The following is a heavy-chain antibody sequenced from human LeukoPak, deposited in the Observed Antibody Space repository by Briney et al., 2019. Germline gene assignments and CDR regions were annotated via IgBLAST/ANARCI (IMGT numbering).Heavy chain of an antibody. J-gene: IGHJ4*02. D-gene: IGHD1-14*01. V-gene: IGHV3-33*01. CDR1: GFTFSSYG. CDR3: ARESKGAGLTTVY. CDR2: IWYDGSNK. Sequence: GGSLRLSCAASGFTFSSYGMHWVRQAPGKGLEWVAVIWYDGSNKYYADSVKGRFTISRDNSKNTLYLQMNSLRAEDTAVYYCARESKGAGLTTVYWGQGTLVTVSS.